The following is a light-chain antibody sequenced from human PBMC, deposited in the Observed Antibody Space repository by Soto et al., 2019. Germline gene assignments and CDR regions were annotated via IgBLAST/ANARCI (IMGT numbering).Light chain of an antibody. CDR3: SSYTSSSTRV. CDR1: SSDVGGYNY. J-gene: IGLJ2*01. Sequence: HSALTQPASVSGSPGQSITISCTGTSSDVGGYNYVSWYQQHPGKAPKLMIYDVSNRPSVVSNRFSGSKSGNTASLTISGLQAEDEADYYCSSYTSSSTRVFGGGTQLTVL. CDR2: DVS. V-gene: IGLV2-14*01.